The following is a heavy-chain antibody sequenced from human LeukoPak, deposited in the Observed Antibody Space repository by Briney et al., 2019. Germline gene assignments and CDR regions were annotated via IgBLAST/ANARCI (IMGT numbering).Heavy chain of an antibody. V-gene: IGHV3-21*04. CDR3: AKDRDYDSSGLLDSLFDY. CDR1: GFTFSSYS. CDR2: ISSSSSYI. J-gene: IGHJ4*02. Sequence: PGGSLRLSCAASGFTFSSYSMNWVRQAPGKGLEWVSSISSSSSYIYYADSVKGRFTISRDNAKNSLYLQMNSLRAEDTAVYYCAKDRDYDSSGLLDSLFDYWGQGTLVTVSS. D-gene: IGHD3-22*01.